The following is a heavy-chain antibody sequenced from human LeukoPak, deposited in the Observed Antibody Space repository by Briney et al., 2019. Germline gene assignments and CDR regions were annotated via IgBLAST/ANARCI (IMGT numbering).Heavy chain of an antibody. J-gene: IGHJ4*02. CDR2: INWNGGST. CDR1: GFTFDDYG. D-gene: IGHD6-19*01. CDR3: ARDGGSGWYFDY. V-gene: IGHV3-20*04. Sequence: GGSLRLSCAASGFTFDDYGMSWVRQAPGKGLEWVSGINWNGGSTGYADSVKGRFTISRDNSKNTLYLQMNSLRAEDTAVYYCARDGGSGWYFDYWGQGTLVTVSS.